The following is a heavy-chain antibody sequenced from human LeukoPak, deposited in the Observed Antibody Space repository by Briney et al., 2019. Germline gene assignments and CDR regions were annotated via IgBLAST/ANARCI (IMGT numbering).Heavy chain of an antibody. D-gene: IGHD5-12*01. Sequence: SETLSLTCTVSGGSTNTYCWSWIRQPAEKGLEWIVRIYPSGSTYYNPSLKSRVTISIDKSKNQFSLRLTSVTAADTAVYYCARDRSGYSEYYFDYWGQGSLVTVSS. V-gene: IGHV4-4*07. CDR1: GGSTNTYC. J-gene: IGHJ4*02. CDR3: ARDRSGYSEYYFDY. CDR2: IYPSGST.